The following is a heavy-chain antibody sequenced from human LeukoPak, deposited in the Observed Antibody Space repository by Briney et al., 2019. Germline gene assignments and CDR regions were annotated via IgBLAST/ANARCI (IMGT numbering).Heavy chain of an antibody. Sequence: PGGSLRLSCAASGFTFSNYAMSWVRQAPGKGLEWVAVISYDGSNKYYADSVKGRFTISRDNSKNTLYLQMNSLRAEDTAVYYCARDSQLAMVRGVISYWGQGTLVTVSS. J-gene: IGHJ4*02. V-gene: IGHV3-30-3*01. CDR3: ARDSQLAMVRGVISY. D-gene: IGHD3-10*01. CDR2: ISYDGSNK. CDR1: GFTFSNYA.